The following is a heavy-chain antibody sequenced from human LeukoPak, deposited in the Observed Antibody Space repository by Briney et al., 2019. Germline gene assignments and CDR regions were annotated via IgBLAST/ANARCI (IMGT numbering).Heavy chain of an antibody. V-gene: IGHV3-7*03. CDR3: ARESAVAGRSRYFDY. D-gene: IGHD6-19*01. CDR2: IKQDGSEK. Sequence: GGSLRLSCAASGFTFSSYSMNWVRQAPGKGLEWVANIKQDGSEKYYVDSVKGRFTISRDNAKNSLYLQMNSLRAEDTAVYYCARESAVAGRSRYFDYWGQGTLVTVSS. CDR1: GFTFSSYS. J-gene: IGHJ4*02.